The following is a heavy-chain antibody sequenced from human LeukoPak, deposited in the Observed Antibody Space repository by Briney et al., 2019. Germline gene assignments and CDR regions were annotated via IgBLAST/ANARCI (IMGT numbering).Heavy chain of an antibody. CDR1: GYTFTSYH. Sequence: ASVKVSCKASGYTFTSYHLHWVRQASGQGLEWMGLIDPSVGRTTYAERFQGRLSMTRDTSTSTLYMELSSLRSEDTAVYYCARDREPIDDTSGYYYSWGQGTLVTVSA. CDR2: IDPSVGRT. CDR3: ARDREPIDDTSGYYYS. D-gene: IGHD3-22*01. V-gene: IGHV1-46*01. J-gene: IGHJ5*02.